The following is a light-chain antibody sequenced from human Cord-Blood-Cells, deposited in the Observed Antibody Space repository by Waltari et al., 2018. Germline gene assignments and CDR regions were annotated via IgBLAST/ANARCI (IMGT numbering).Light chain of an antibody. CDR1: QSISSY. J-gene: IGKJ1*01. CDR3: QQSYSTPWT. V-gene: IGKV1-39*01. CDR2: AAS. Sequence: DIQMTQSPASLSASVGDRVTITCRASQSISSYLNWYQQKPANAPKLLIYAASSLQSRVPSRFSCSGSGTDFTLTISSLQPEDFATYYCQQSYSTPWTFGQGTKVEIK.